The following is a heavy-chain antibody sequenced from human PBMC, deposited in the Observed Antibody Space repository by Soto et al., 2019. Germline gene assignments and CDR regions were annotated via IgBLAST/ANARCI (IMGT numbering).Heavy chain of an antibody. CDR3: ARLAGSSFFTY. CDR1: GGSIISSPDW. J-gene: IGHJ4*02. CDR2: IYRDGAT. V-gene: IGHV4-39*01. Sequence: QLRLQESGPGLVKPSETLSLICTVSGGSIISSPDWWGWVRQPPGKGPEWLASIYRDGATYYNPSLNMRFTVFVDSSKNQFSLKLTSVTAADTAIYYCARLAGSSFFTYWCQGARVTGSS. D-gene: IGHD6-6*01.